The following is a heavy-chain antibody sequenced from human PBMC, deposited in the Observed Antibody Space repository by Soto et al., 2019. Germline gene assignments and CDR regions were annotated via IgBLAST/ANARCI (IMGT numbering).Heavy chain of an antibody. D-gene: IGHD6-13*01. V-gene: IGHV1-2*04. CDR3: ARHGGIAPNYYGMDV. CDR2: INPNSGAT. J-gene: IGHJ6*02. CDR1: GYTFTGYY. Sequence: QVQLVQSGAEVKKPGASVKVSCKASGYTFTGYYMHWVRQAPGQGLEWMGWINPNSGATNYAQKFQGWVTMTRDTSISTAYMELNRLRSDDTAVYYCARHGGIAPNYYGMDVWGQGTTVTVSS.